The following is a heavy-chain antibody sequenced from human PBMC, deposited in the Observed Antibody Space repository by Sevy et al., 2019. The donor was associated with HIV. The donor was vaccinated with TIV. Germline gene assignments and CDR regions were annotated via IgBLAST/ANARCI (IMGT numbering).Heavy chain of an antibody. Sequence: GGSLRLSCAASGFTFSTHWMSWVRQAPGKGLEWVANIKEDGSEKYCVDSVKGRFTISRDNAKNSLFLQMNSLRAEDTAVYYCAKDVYWGQGTLVTSPQ. CDR1: GFTFSTHW. CDR2: IKEDGSEK. J-gene: IGHJ4*02. CDR3: AKDVY. V-gene: IGHV3-7*03.